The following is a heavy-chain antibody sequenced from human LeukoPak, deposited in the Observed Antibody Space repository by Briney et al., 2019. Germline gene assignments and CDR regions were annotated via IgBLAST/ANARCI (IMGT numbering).Heavy chain of an antibody. V-gene: IGHV3-66*02. J-gene: IGHJ4*02. CDR2: IYSGGST. CDR3: ARDDLITTVDY. CDR1: GFTVSSNY. Sequence: GGSLRLSCAASGFTVSSNYMSWVRQAPGKGLEWVSVIYSGGSTYYADSVKGRFTISRDNSKNTLHLQMNNLRAEDTAVYYCARDDLITTVDYWGQGTLVTVSS. D-gene: IGHD3-22*01.